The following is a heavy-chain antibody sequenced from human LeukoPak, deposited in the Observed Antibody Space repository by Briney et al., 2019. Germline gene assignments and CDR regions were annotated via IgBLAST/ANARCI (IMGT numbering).Heavy chain of an antibody. Sequence: GGSLRLSCAASGFTFSIYGMHWVRQAPGKGLEWVAFIRSDGSNKYYADSVKGRFTISRDSSKNTLYLQMNSLRPEDTAVYYCARRQVESTGTHASLQHWGQGTLVTVSS. D-gene: IGHD1-14*01. V-gene: IGHV3-30*02. J-gene: IGHJ1*01. CDR2: IRSDGSNK. CDR1: GFTFSIYG. CDR3: ARRQVESTGTHASLQH.